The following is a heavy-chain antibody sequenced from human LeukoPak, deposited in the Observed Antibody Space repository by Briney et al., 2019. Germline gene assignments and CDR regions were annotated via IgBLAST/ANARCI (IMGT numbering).Heavy chain of an antibody. D-gene: IGHD3-10*01. Sequence: GGSLRLSCAASGFTVSSNYMSWVRQAPGRELEWVSVIYSGGSTYYADSVKGRFTISRDNSKNTLYLQMNSLRAEDTAVYYCARDVTTMVREGDAFDIWGQGTMVTVSS. CDR3: ARDVTTMVREGDAFDI. CDR2: IYSGGST. CDR1: GFTVSSNY. J-gene: IGHJ3*02. V-gene: IGHV3-66*01.